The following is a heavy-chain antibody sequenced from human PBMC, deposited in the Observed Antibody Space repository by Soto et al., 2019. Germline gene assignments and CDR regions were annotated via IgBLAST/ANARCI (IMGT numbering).Heavy chain of an antibody. D-gene: IGHD5-18*01. V-gene: IGHV1-69*12. CDR2: IIPIFGTA. CDR3: ARHSGGYSYGYVDY. Sequence: QVQLVQSGAEVKKPGSSVKVSCKASGGTFSSYAISWVRQAPGQGLEWMGGIIPIFGTANYAQKFQGRVTITAAECTSTAYMERISLSTEDTAVYYCARHSGGYSYGYVDYWGQGTLVTVSS. CDR1: GGTFSSYA. J-gene: IGHJ4*02.